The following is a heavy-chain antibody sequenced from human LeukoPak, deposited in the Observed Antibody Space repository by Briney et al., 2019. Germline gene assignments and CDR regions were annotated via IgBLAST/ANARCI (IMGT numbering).Heavy chain of an antibody. J-gene: IGHJ5*02. CDR1: GFTFSSYG. D-gene: IGHD3-3*01. CDR3: AKLRFLEWLLKSWFDP. V-gene: IGHV3-30*18. CDR2: ISYDGSNK. Sequence: GRSLRLSCAASGFTFSSYGMHWVRQAPGKGLEWVAVISYDGSNKYYADSVKGRFTISRDNSKNTLYLQMNSLRAEDTAVYYCAKLRFLEWLLKSWFDPWGQGTLVTVSS.